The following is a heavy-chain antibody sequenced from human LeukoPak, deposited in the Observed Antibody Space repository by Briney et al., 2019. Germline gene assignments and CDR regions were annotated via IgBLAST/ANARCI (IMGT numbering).Heavy chain of an antibody. CDR1: GGSISSYY. CDR3: ARGIPDFWSGYSYYYYYYYMDV. Sequence: SETLSLTCTVSGGSISSYYWSWIRQPPGKGLEWIGEINHSGSANYNPSLKSRVTISVDTSKNQFSLKLSSVTAADTAVYYCARGIPDFWSGYSYYYYYYYMDVWGKGTTVTVSS. CDR2: INHSGSA. J-gene: IGHJ6*03. D-gene: IGHD3-3*01. V-gene: IGHV4-34*01.